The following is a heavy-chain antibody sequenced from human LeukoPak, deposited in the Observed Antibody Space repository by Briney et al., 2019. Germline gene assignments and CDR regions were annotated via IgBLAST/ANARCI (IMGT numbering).Heavy chain of an antibody. CDR1: GFTFSTYL. D-gene: IGHD3-9*01. CDR3: ASLGTLVP. Sequence: PEGSLRLSCAASGFTFSTYLMHWVRQAPGKGLVWVSRINTDGSITTYADSVKGRFTISRDNAKNTLYLQMNSLRDEDTAVYYCASLGTLVPWGQGTLVTVSS. CDR2: INTDGSIT. J-gene: IGHJ5*02. V-gene: IGHV3-74*03.